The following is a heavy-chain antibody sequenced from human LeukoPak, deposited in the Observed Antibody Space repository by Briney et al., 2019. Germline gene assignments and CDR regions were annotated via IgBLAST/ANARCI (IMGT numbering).Heavy chain of an antibody. CDR2: INHSGST. Sequence: SETLSLTCAVYGGSFSGYYWSWIRQPPGKGLEWIGEINHSGSTNYNPSLKSRVTMSVDTSKNQFSLKLSSVTAADTAVYYCARDALWFGELWSAFDIWGQGTMVTVSS. CDR1: GGSFSGYY. J-gene: IGHJ3*02. V-gene: IGHV4-34*01. CDR3: ARDALWFGELWSAFDI. D-gene: IGHD3-10*01.